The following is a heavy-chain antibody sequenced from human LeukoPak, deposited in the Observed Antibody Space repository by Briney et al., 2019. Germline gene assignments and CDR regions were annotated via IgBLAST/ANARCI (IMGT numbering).Heavy chain of an antibody. Sequence: SETLSLTCTVSGYSISSGYYWGRIRQPPGKGLEWIGSMYHSGSTYYNPSLKSRVTISVDTSKNQFSLKLSSVTAADTAVYYCARSVGATEYFQHWGQGALVTVSS. D-gene: IGHD1-26*01. CDR1: GYSISSGYY. CDR2: MYHSGST. CDR3: ARSVGATEYFQH. V-gene: IGHV4-38-2*02. J-gene: IGHJ1*01.